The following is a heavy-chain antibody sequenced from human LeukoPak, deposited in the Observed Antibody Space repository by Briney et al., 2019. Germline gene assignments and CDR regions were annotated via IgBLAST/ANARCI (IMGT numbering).Heavy chain of an antibody. Sequence: GGSLRLSCAASGFTFSSYAMSWVRQAPGKGLEWVSAISGSGGSTYYADSVKGRFTISRDNSKNTLYLQMNSLRAEDTAVYYCAKPLLYYDFWGGYYQSQSSLFGYWGQGTLVTVSS. CDR1: GFTFSSYA. D-gene: IGHD3-3*01. CDR3: AKPLLYYDFWGGYYQSQSSLFGY. CDR2: ISGSGGST. J-gene: IGHJ4*02. V-gene: IGHV3-23*01.